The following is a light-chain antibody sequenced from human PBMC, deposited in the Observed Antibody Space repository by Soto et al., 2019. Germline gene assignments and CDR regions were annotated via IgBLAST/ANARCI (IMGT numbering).Light chain of an antibody. CDR1: SSDVGSYNL. Sequence: LTQPASVSGSPGQSITISCTGTSSDVGSYNLVSWYQQHPGKAPKLMIYEVSKRPSGVSNRFSGSKSGNTASLTISGLQAEDEADYYCCSYAGSSTFFYVFGTGTKVTVL. CDR3: CSYAGSSTFFYV. V-gene: IGLV2-23*02. CDR2: EVS. J-gene: IGLJ1*01.